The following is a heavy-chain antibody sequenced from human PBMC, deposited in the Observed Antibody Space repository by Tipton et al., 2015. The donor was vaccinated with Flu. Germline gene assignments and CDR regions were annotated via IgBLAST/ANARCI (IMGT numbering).Heavy chain of an antibody. V-gene: IGHV3-21*01. CDR2: ISSSSSYI. Sequence: SLRLSCAASGFTFSSYSMNWVRQASGKGLEWVSSISSSSSYIYYADSVKGRFTISRDNAKNSLYLQMNSLRAEDTAVYYCARVAARPEVLDYWGQGTLVTVSS. J-gene: IGHJ4*02. CDR1: GFTFSSYS. CDR3: ARVAARPEVLDY. D-gene: IGHD6-6*01.